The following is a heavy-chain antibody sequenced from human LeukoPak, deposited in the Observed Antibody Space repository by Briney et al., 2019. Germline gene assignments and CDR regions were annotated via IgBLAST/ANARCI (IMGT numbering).Heavy chain of an antibody. J-gene: IGHJ4*02. CDR3: STGGGTNDF. CDR1: GFSFNNAW. V-gene: IGHV3-15*01. Sequence: GGSLRLSCVVSGFSFNNAWVGWVRQAPGKGLEWVGRIKAKTDGGTADYAAPVKGRFTISRDDSKNTVFLQMDSLKIEDTAVYFCSTGGGTNDFWGQGALVTVS. CDR2: IKAKTDGGTA. D-gene: IGHD1-1*01.